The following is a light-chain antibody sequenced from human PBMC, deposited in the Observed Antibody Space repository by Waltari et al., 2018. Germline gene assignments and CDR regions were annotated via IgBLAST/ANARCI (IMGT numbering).Light chain of an antibody. Sequence: DIVMTQSPASLSVSLGDRATINSRSSQTILYTSNNKNCLAWFQQKPGQPPKLILYWASTRASGVPDRFSGSGSGTEFALTISSLQTEDVGVYYCQQYFGLPDTFGQGTKVEIK. CDR2: WAS. CDR3: QQYFGLPDT. V-gene: IGKV4-1*01. J-gene: IGKJ2*01. CDR1: QTILYTSNNKNC.